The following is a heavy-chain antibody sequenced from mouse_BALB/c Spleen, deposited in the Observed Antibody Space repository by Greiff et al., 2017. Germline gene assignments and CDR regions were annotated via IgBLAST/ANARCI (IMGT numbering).Heavy chain of an antibody. CDR1: GFTFTDYY. J-gene: IGHJ4*01. V-gene: IGHV7-3*02. CDR3: DY. CDR2: IRNKANGYTT. Sequence: EVQVVESGGGLVQPGGSLRLSCATSGFTFTDYYMSWVRQPPGKALEWLGFIRNKANGYTTEYSASVKGRFTISRDNSQSILYLQMNTLGAEDGFFSAMDYWGQGTSVTVSS.